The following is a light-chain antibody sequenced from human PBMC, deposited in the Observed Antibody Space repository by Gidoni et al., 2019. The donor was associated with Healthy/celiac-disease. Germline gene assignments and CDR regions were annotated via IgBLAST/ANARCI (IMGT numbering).Light chain of an antibody. V-gene: IGKV3-11*01. Sequence: EIVLTQSPATLSLSPGERATLSCRARQSVSSYLAWYQQKPAQAPRLLIYDASNRATGIPARFSGSGSGTDFTLTISSLEPEDFAVYYCQQRSNWPPITFGQGTRLEIK. CDR2: DAS. CDR3: QQRSNWPPIT. CDR1: QSVSSY. J-gene: IGKJ5*01.